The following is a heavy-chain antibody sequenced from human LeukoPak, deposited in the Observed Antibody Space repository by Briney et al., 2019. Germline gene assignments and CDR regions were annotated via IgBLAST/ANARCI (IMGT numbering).Heavy chain of an antibody. V-gene: IGHV5-51*01. CDR1: GYSFTTYW. J-gene: IGHJ4*02. D-gene: IGHD6-19*01. Sequence: GESLKISCKGSGYSFTTYWIDWVRQMPGKGLEWMGIIFPGDSDTRYSPSFQGQVTISADKSISTAYLQWSSLEASDTAMYYCARSGSGWDFDYWGQGTLVTVSS. CDR3: ARSGSGWDFDY. CDR2: IFPGDSDT.